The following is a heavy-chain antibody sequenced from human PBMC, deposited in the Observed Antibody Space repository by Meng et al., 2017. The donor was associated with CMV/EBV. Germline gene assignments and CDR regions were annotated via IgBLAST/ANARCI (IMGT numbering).Heavy chain of an antibody. CDR3: AHVWVVAGPEYWYFDL. CDR2: IYWNDDK. Sequence: GFSLSTSGVGVGWIRQPPGKALEWLALIYWNDDKRYSPSLKSRLTITKDTSKNQVVLTMTNMDPVDTATYYCAHVWVVAGPEYWYFDLWGRGTLVTSPQ. D-gene: IGHD6-19*01. V-gene: IGHV2-5*01. J-gene: IGHJ2*01. CDR1: GFSLSTSGVG.